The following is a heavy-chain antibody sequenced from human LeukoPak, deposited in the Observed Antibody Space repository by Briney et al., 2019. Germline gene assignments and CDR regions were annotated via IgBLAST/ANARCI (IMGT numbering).Heavy chain of an antibody. V-gene: IGHV4-59*01. Sequence: SETLSLTCTVSGGPISSYYWSWIRQPPGKGLEWIGYIYYSGSTNYNPSLKSRVTISVDTSKNQFSMKLSSVTAADTAVYYCARAPGEYWGSGQFDYWGQGTLVTVSS. J-gene: IGHJ4*02. CDR2: IYYSGST. CDR3: ARAPGEYWGSGQFDY. CDR1: GGPISSYY. D-gene: IGHD4-17*01.